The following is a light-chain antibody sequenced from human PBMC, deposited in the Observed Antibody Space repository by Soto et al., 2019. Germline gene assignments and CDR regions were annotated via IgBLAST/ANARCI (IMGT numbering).Light chain of an antibody. CDR2: DAA. CDR3: QQTCSAPFT. J-gene: IGKJ3*01. Sequence: DIQMTQSPYSLSAAVGDRVTIACRASQNINTYLNWYQQKPGKAPKLLMFDAASLQSGVPSRFSGSGSRTDFTLTLTSLQPEDFATYYCQQTCSAPFTFGPWTKVDIK. CDR1: QNINTY. V-gene: IGKV1-39*01.